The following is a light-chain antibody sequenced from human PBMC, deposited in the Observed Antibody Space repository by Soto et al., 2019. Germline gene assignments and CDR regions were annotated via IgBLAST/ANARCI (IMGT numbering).Light chain of an antibody. CDR1: TSVSSSF. V-gene: IGKV3-20*01. CDR3: QQYGSSPLT. CDR2: GAS. J-gene: IGKJ4*01. Sequence: EIVLTQSPGTLSLSPGDSTTLSCRTSTSVSSSFLAWYQQKPGQAPRLLIYGASSRATGIPDRFSGSGSGTDFTLTISTLEPEDVAVYYCQQYGSSPLTFGGGTKVEIK.